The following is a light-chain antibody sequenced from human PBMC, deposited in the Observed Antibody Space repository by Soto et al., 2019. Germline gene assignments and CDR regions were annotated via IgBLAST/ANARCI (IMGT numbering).Light chain of an antibody. CDR2: GGS. CDR3: QQYGSSPRT. Sequence: MVLTQSPGTLSLSPGERATLSCRASQTVGGDYLAWYQQKGGQAPRLLSYGGSSRATGIPDRFSGSGSGTDFSLTISGLEPEDSAVYYCQQYGSSPRTFGQGTKVEIK. CDR1: QTVGGDY. V-gene: IGKV3-20*01. J-gene: IGKJ1*01.